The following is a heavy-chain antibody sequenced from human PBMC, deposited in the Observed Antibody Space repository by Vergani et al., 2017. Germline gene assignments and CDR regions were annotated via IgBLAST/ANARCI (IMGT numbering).Heavy chain of an antibody. CDR1: GYPFTGYY. CDR3: EISDEYGSSSTYYYYGMDV. CDR2: INPNSGGK. J-gene: IGHJ6*04. Sequence: QVQPVQSGAEVKKPGASVKVSCKASGYPFTGYYMHWVRQAPGQGLEWMGWINPNSGGKIYAQKFQGRVTMTRDTSISTAYMELSRLRSYDTAVYYCEISDEYGSSSTYYYYGMDVWGEGITVTVSS. D-gene: IGHD6-6*01. V-gene: IGHV1-2*02.